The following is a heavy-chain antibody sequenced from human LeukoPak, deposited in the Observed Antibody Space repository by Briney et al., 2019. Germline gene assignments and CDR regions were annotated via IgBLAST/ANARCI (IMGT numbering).Heavy chain of an antibody. V-gene: IGHV3-7*01. CDR2: IKQDGGEI. CDR3: ARARSSYGYGDAFDI. Sequence: GGSLRLSCAASGFTFSSYWMSWVRQAPGKGLEWVANIKQDGGEIYYVDSVKGRFTISRDNAKNSLSLQMNSLRAEDTAVYYCARARSSYGYGDAFDIWGQGTMVTVSS. D-gene: IGHD5-18*01. CDR1: GFTFSSYW. J-gene: IGHJ3*02.